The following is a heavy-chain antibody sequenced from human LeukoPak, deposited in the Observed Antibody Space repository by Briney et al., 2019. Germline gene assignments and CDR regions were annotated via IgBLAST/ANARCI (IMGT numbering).Heavy chain of an antibody. V-gene: IGHV4-34*01. CDR2: INHSGST. D-gene: IGHD3-22*01. CDR1: GGSFSGYY. CDR3: ARRSGPWYYYDSSGYYSDAFDI. J-gene: IGHJ3*02. Sequence: SETLSLTCAVYGGSFSGYYWSWIRQPPGKGLEWIGEINHSGSTNYNPSLKSRVTISVDTSKNQFSLKLSSVTAADTAVYYCARRSGPWYYYDSSGYYSDAFDIWGQGTMVTVSS.